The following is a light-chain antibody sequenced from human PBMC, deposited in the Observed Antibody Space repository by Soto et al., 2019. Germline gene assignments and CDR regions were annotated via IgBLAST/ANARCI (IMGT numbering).Light chain of an antibody. CDR1: QSLLHSNGYNY. V-gene: IGKV2-28*01. J-gene: IGKJ1*01. Sequence: DIVMTQSPLSLPVTPGEPASISCRSGQSLLHSNGYNYLDWYLQKPGQSPQLLIYLGSNRASGVPDRFSGSGSGTDFTLNITRVEAEDVGAYYCMQSLQSPWTFGQGTKVEIK. CDR2: LGS. CDR3: MQSLQSPWT.